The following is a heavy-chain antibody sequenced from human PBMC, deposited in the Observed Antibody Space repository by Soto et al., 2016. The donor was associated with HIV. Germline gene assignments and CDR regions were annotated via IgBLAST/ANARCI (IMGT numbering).Heavy chain of an antibody. V-gene: IGHV1-18*01. CDR2: ISVFKGDK. Sequence: QVQLVQSGAEVKKPGASVKVSCKASGYTFSGYGMSWVRQAPGQGLEWLGWISVFKGDKKYAQKFQGRVSMTTDTSTSTAYMELQSLTSADTAVYYCSRESPGGLEVGMREVVSGLQYWGQGTLVTVSS. D-gene: IGHD3-22*01. J-gene: IGHJ1*01. CDR1: GYTFSGYG. CDR3: SRESPGGLEVGMREVVSGLQY.